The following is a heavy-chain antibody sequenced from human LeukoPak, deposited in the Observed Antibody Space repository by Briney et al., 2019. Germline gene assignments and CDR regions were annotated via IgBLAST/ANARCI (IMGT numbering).Heavy chain of an antibody. CDR1: GFTFSSYW. Sequence: GGSLRLSCAAPGFTFSSYWMHWVRHAPGKGLVWVSRINSDGCSTDYADSVKGRFTISRDNARNTLYLQMNSLTADDTAVYYCASTNRCDYWGQGTLVTVSS. CDR3: ASTNRCDY. J-gene: IGHJ4*02. CDR2: INSDGCST. D-gene: IGHD2-8*01. V-gene: IGHV3-74*01.